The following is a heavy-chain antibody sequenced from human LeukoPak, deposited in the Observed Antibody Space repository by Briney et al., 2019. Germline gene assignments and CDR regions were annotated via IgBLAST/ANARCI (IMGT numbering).Heavy chain of an antibody. CDR3: ARCLADGSYYDY. Sequence: HPGGSLRLSCAASGFTFSSYGMHWVRQAPGKGLEWVAVISYDGSNKYYADSVKGRFTISRDNSKNTLYLQMNSLRAEDTAVYYCARCLADGSYYDYWGQGTLVTVSS. J-gene: IGHJ4*02. D-gene: IGHD1-26*01. CDR2: ISYDGSNK. CDR1: GFTFSSYG. V-gene: IGHV3-30*03.